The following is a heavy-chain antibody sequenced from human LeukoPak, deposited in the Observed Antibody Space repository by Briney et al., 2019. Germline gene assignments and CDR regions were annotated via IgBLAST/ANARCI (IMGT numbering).Heavy chain of an antibody. D-gene: IGHD4-17*01. CDR1: GYSISSGYY. Sequence: SETLSLTCAVSGYSISSGYYWGWIRQPPGKGLEWIGSIYHSGSTYYNPSLKSRVTISVDTSKNQFSLKLSSVTAADTAVYYCARDTHGDYVVDYWGQGTLVTVSS. CDR3: ARDTHGDYVVDY. V-gene: IGHV4-38-2*02. J-gene: IGHJ4*02. CDR2: IYHSGST.